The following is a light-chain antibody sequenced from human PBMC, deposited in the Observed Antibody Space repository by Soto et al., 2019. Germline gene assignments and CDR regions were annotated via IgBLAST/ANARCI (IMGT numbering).Light chain of an antibody. CDR2: GAS. J-gene: IGKJ1*01. Sequence: EIVLTQSPGTLSLSPGERATLSCRASQSLGSSYLAWYQQRPGQAPRLLIYGASSRATGIPDRFSGSGSGTDFTLTISRLEPEDFAVYYCHQYGSSPRTFGQGTKVDIK. CDR1: QSLGSSY. CDR3: HQYGSSPRT. V-gene: IGKV3-20*01.